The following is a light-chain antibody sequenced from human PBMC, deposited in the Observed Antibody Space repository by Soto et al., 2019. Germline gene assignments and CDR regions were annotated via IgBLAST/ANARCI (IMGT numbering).Light chain of an antibody. CDR2: DAS. Sequence: ETVLTPSPAPLSLSPGERATLSCRASQSVSSYLAWYQQEPGQAPRLLIYDASNRATGIPARFSGSGSGTDFTLTISSLEPADFAVYYCQQRSNWPLTFGGGTKVDIK. CDR3: QQRSNWPLT. J-gene: IGKJ4*01. CDR1: QSVSSY. V-gene: IGKV3-11*01.